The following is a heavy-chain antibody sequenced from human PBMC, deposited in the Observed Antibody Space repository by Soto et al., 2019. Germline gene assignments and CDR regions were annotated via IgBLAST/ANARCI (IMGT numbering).Heavy chain of an antibody. Sequence: QVQLVESGGGEVQPGRSLTISCAASGFTFSTYGMHWVRQTPGKGLEWVAVISYHGTNKFYSDSVKGRFTISRDNFKNTLTLQMNCLRADDTAVYSCAKDLQSYGDYDYYCYGMDVWGLGTRVTVSS. D-gene: IGHD4-17*01. CDR1: GFTFSTYG. V-gene: IGHV3-30*18. CDR3: AKDLQSYGDYDYYCYGMDV. J-gene: IGHJ6*02. CDR2: ISYHGTNK.